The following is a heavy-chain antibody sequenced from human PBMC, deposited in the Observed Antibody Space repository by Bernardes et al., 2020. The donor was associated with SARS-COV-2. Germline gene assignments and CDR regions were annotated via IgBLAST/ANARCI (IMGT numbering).Heavy chain of an antibody. CDR2: VYHTGST. V-gene: IGHV4-38-2*02. CDR3: ATLSGLLQPGVAPT. Sequence: SETLSLTCSVSNYSINGAYYWGWIRQPPGKGLQWIGSVYHTGSTTYSPSLKPRVTMSIDTAKNQFSLRLTSVTAADTAVYYCATLSGLLQPGVAPTWGRGTLVVVSS. CDR1: NYSINGAYY. D-gene: IGHD3-10*01. J-gene: IGHJ5*02.